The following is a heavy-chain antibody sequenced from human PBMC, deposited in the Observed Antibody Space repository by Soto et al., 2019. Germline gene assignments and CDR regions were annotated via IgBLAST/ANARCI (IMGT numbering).Heavy chain of an antibody. Sequence: PSETLSLTCAVYGGSFSGYYWSWIRQPPGKGLERIGEINHRGSTNYNPSLKSRVTISLDTSKNQFSLKLSFVTAADTAVYYCASGITILSDTGDYWGQGTLVTVSS. V-gene: IGHV4-34*01. CDR1: GGSFSGYY. CDR3: ASGITILSDTGDY. D-gene: IGHD3-9*01. CDR2: INHRGST. J-gene: IGHJ4*02.